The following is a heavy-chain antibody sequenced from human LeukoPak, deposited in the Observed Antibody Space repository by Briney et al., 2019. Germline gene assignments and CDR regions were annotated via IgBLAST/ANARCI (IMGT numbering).Heavy chain of an antibody. CDR1: GGSISSGGYY. V-gene: IGHV4-31*03. Sequence: SETLSLTCTVSGGSISSGGYYWSWIRQHPGKGLEWIGYIYYSGSTYYNPSLKSRVTISVDTSKNQFSLKLSSVTAADTAVYYCARHEERAAADAFDIWGQGTMVTVSS. J-gene: IGHJ3*02. D-gene: IGHD6-13*01. CDR2: IYYSGST. CDR3: ARHEERAAADAFDI.